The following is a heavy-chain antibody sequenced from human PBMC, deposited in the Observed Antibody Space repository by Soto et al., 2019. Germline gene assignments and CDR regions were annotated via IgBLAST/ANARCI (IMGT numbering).Heavy chain of an antibody. V-gene: IGHV3-9*01. J-gene: IGHJ3*02. D-gene: IGHD6-6*01. CDR3: AKDIIAARPGAFDI. CDR1: GFTFDDYA. CDR2: ISWNSGSI. Sequence: GGSLRLSCAASGFTFDDYAMHWVRQAPGKGLEWVSGISWNSGSIGYADSVKGRFTISRDNAKNSLYLQMNSLRAEDTALYYCAKDIIAARPGAFDIWGQGTMVTVSS.